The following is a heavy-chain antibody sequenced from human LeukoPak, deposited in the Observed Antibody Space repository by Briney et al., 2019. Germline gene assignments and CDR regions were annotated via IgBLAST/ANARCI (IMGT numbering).Heavy chain of an antibody. CDR3: AKPPGGNYYFDY. Sequence: GGSLRLSCAASGFTFSTYGMHWVRQAPGKGLEWVAFIRYDGSNKYYANSAKGRFTISRDNSKNTLYLQMNSLRAEDTAVYYCAKPPGGNYYFDYWGQGTLVTVSS. CDR2: IRYDGSNK. CDR1: GFTFSTYG. V-gene: IGHV3-30*02. J-gene: IGHJ4*02. D-gene: IGHD1-7*01.